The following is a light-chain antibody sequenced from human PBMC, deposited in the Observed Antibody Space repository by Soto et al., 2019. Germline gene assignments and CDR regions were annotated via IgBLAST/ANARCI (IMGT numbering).Light chain of an antibody. J-gene: IGKJ4*01. CDR1: QSVSNN. V-gene: IGKV3-15*01. CDR3: QQYNNWPPT. Sequence: IVLTQSPGTLSLSPGERATLSCRASQSVSNNYLAWYQQKPGQAPRLLIYGASTRATGIPARFSGSGSGTEFTLTISSLQSEDFAVYYCQQYNNWPPTFGGGTKVDIK. CDR2: GAS.